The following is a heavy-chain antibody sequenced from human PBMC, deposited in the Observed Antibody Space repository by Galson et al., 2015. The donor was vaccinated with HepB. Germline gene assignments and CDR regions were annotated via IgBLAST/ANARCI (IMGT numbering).Heavy chain of an antibody. D-gene: IGHD3-3*01. Sequence: SVKVSCKVSGYSLSELSMHWAREAPGKGLEWMGGLDPEDGGTIYAQEFQGKVTMTEDTSTDTAYMELSSLSSEDTAVYYCATVAPTYYDFWSGPNYHYYGMDVWSQGTTVTVSS. CDR3: ATVAPTYYDFWSGPNYHYYGMDV. CDR1: GYSLSELS. J-gene: IGHJ6*02. CDR2: LDPEDGGT. V-gene: IGHV1-24*01.